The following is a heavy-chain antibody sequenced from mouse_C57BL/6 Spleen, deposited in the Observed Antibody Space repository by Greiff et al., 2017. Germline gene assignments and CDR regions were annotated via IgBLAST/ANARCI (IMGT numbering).Heavy chain of an antibody. V-gene: IGHV5-17*01. J-gene: IGHJ1*03. CDR3: ARRGYYGSRYFDV. Sequence: VQLQQSGGGLVKPGGSLKLSCAASGFTFSDYGMHWVRQAPEKGLEWVAYISSGSSTIYYADTVKGRFTISSDNAKHTLFLQMTSLRSEDTAMYYCARRGYYGSRYFDVWGTGTTVTVSS. CDR1: GFTFSDYG. D-gene: IGHD1-1*01. CDR2: ISSGSSTI.